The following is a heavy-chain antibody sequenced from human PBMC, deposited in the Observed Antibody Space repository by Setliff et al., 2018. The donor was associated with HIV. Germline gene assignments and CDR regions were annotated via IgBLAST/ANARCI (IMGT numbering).Heavy chain of an antibody. D-gene: IGHD1-26*01. CDR3: AIYGGGIYY. J-gene: IGHJ4*02. V-gene: IGHV3-9*01. Sequence: PGGSLRLSCAASGFSFDDYAVHWVRQPPGKGLEWVSGITWNSNNTGYADSVKGRFTISRDNAKNSLYLQMNSLRPDDTAFYYCAIYGGGIYYWGQGTLVTVSS. CDR2: ITWNSNNT. CDR1: GFSFDDYA.